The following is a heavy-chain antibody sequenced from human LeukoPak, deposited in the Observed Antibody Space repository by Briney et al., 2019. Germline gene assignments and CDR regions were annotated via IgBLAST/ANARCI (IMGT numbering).Heavy chain of an antibody. CDR3: TTNAGSYGIDV. CDR2: IKSKIDGETA. J-gene: IGHJ3*01. D-gene: IGHD1-26*01. Sequence: GGSLRLSCTASGFTFTNAWMSWVRQAPGKGLEWVGRIKSKIDGETADYAAPVKDRFIVSRDDSKDTMYLQMSSLKAEDTAVYYCTTNAGSYGIDVWGQGTMVTVSS. V-gene: IGHV3-15*01. CDR1: GFTFTNAW.